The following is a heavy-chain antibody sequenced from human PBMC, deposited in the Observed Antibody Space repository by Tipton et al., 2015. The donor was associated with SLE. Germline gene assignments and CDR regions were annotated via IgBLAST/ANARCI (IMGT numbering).Heavy chain of an antibody. V-gene: IGHV4-38-2*02. J-gene: IGHJ2*01. Sequence: TLSLTCAVSGYSISSGYYWGWIRQPPGKGLEWIGSIYHSGSTYYNPSLTSRVTISVDTSKNQSSLKLSSVTAADTAVYYCARDSTVTHEWYFDLWGRGTLVTVSS. CDR1: GYSISSGYY. CDR2: IYHSGST. CDR3: ARDSTVTHEWYFDL. D-gene: IGHD4-17*01.